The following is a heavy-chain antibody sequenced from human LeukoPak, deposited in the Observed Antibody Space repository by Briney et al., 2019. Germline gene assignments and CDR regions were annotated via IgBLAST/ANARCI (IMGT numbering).Heavy chain of an antibody. J-gene: IGHJ4*02. CDR1: GFTFSSYS. CDR3: ARVYYDSSGFLDY. Sequence: GGSLRLSCAASGFTFSSYSMNWVRQAPGKGLEWVSSISSSSSYIYYADSVKGRFAISRDNAKNSLYLQMNSLRAEDTAVYHCARVYYDSSGFLDYWGQGTLVTVSS. CDR2: ISSSSSYI. D-gene: IGHD3-22*01. V-gene: IGHV3-21*01.